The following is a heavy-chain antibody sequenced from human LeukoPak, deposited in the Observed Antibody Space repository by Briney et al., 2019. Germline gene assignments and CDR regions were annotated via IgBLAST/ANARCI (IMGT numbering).Heavy chain of an antibody. CDR3: ARGISGYSYGWTDY. CDR1: GYTFTGYY. J-gene: IGHJ4*02. D-gene: IGHD5-18*01. V-gene: IGHV1-2*02. Sequence: ASVKVSCKASGYTFTGYYMHWVRQAPGQGLEWMGWINPNSGGTNYAQKFQGRVTMTRDTSISTAYMELSRLRSDDTAVYYCARGISGYSYGWTDYWGQGTLVTVSS. CDR2: INPNSGGT.